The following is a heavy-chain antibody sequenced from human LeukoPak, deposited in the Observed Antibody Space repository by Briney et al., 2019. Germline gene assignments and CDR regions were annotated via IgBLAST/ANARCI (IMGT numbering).Heavy chain of an antibody. D-gene: IGHD6-13*01. J-gene: IGHJ4*02. CDR2: ISGHNGNT. V-gene: IGHV1-18*01. Sequence: ASVKVSCKTSGYTFSSYLISWVRQVPGQGLEWMGWISGHNGNTDLAQKFKDRVTLTTDTSTSTAYMELRSLTSDDTALYYCARIWAEFQLVYDFWGQGTLVTVSP. CDR3: ARIWAEFQLVYDF. CDR1: GYTFSSYL.